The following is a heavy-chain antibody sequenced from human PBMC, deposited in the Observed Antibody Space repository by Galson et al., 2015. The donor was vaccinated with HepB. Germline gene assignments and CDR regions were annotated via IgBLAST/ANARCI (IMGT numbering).Heavy chain of an antibody. CDR2: TSGTGGST. CDR1: GFTFSRYG. D-gene: IGHD5-24*01. Sequence: SLRLSCAVSGFTFSRYGMSWVRQAPGKGLEWVSGTSGTGGSTYADSVKGRFAVSRDKSKNTLYLQMNSLRADDTAVYYCAIAYEMDTLFLGYDAFDIRGQGTMVTVSS. V-gene: IGHV3-23*01. CDR3: AIAYEMDTLFLGYDAFDI. J-gene: IGHJ3*02.